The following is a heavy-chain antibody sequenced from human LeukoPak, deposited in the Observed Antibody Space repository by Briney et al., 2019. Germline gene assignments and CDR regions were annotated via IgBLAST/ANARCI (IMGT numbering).Heavy chain of an antibody. V-gene: IGHV3-21*01. J-gene: IGHJ4*02. CDR1: GFTFSSYS. CDR3: AKADPGIAVAGLDY. D-gene: IGHD6-19*01. Sequence: EPGGSLRLSCAASGFTFSSYSMNWVRQAPGKGLEWVSSISSSSSYIYYADSVKGRFTISRDNAKNSLYLQMNSLRAEDTAVYYCAKADPGIAVAGLDYWGQGTLVTVSS. CDR2: ISSSSSYI.